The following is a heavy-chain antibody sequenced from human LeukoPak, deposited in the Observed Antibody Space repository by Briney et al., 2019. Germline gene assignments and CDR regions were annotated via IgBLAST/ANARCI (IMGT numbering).Heavy chain of an antibody. V-gene: IGHV3-30*02. CDR3: AKGRFLEWLRFDY. CDR2: IRYDGSNK. J-gene: IGHJ4*02. D-gene: IGHD3-3*01. CDR1: GFTFSSYG. Sequence: GGSLRLSCAASGFTFSSYGMHWVRQAPGKGLEWVAFIRYDGSNKYYADSVKGRFTISRDNSKNTLYLQMNSLRAEDTAVYYCAKGRFLEWLRFDYWGQGTLVTVSS.